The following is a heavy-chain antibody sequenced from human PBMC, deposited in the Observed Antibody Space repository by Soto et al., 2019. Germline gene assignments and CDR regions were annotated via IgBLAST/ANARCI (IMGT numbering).Heavy chain of an antibody. CDR3: ARLGGSTLGYYYYGMDV. J-gene: IGHJ6*02. CDR2: IYPADSDT. Sequence: GESLKISCKGSGYSFTTYWIGWVRQMPGRGLEWMGIIYPADSDTRYSPSFQGQVTISADKSISTAYLQWSSLKASDTAMYYCARLGGSTLGYYYYGMDVWGQGTTVTVFS. CDR1: GYSFTTYW. D-gene: IGHD1-26*01. V-gene: IGHV5-51*01.